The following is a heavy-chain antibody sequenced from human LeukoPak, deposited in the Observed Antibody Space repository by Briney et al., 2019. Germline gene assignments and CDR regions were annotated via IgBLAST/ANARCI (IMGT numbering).Heavy chain of an antibody. CDR1: GYTFTGYY. V-gene: IGHV1-2*04. Sequence: ASVKVSCKASGYTFTGYYMHWVRQAPGQGLEWMGWINPNSGGANYAQKFQGWVTMTRDTSISTAYMGLSRLRSDDTAVYYCAGASGDPPIPGALHFDYWGQGTLVTVSS. CDR2: INPNSGGA. J-gene: IGHJ4*02. CDR3: AGASGDPPIPGALHFDY. D-gene: IGHD1-26*01.